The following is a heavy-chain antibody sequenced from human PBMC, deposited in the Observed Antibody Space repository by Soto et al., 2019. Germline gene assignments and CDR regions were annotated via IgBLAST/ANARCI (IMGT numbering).Heavy chain of an antibody. CDR2: IYWNDDK. CDR1: GFSLSTSGVG. Sequence: QITLKESGPTLVKPTQTLTLTCTFSGFSLSTSGVGVGWIRQPPGKALEWIALIYWNDDKRYSPSLKSRLTITKDTSKNQVVLTMTNMDPVDTATYYCAHLLNWNYVIDYWGQGTLVTVSS. J-gene: IGHJ4*02. V-gene: IGHV2-5*01. CDR3: AHLLNWNYVIDY. D-gene: IGHD1-7*01.